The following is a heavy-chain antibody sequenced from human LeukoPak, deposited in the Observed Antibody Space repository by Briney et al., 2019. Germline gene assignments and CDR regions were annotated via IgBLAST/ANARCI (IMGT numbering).Heavy chain of an antibody. Sequence: GGSLRLSCAASGFTLSSYSMNWVRQAPGKGLEWVSSISSSSSYIYYADSVKGRFTISRDNSKSTLYLQMNSLRAEDTAVYYCAKRESGGSFAYWGQGTLVTVSS. V-gene: IGHV3-21*04. J-gene: IGHJ4*02. D-gene: IGHD1-26*01. CDR1: GFTLSSYS. CDR3: AKRESGGSFAY. CDR2: ISSSSSYI.